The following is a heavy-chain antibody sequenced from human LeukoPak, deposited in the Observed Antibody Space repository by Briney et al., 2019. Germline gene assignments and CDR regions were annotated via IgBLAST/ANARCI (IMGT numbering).Heavy chain of an antibody. J-gene: IGHJ4*02. CDR1: GGTFSSYA. V-gene: IGHV1-69*13. D-gene: IGHD1-7*01. CDR3: ATGPDWDYYFDY. Sequence: ASVTVSCKASGGTFSSYAISWVRQAPGQGLEWMGGIIPIFGTANYAQKFQGRVTITADESTSTAYMELSSLRSEDTAVYYCATGPDWDYYFDYWGQGTLVTVSS. CDR2: IIPIFGTA.